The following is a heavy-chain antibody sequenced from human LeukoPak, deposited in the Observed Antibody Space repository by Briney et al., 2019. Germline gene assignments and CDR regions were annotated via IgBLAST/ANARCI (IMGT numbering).Heavy chain of an antibody. V-gene: IGHV3-21*01. CDR2: ITSSSSNT. J-gene: IGHJ5*02. CDR3: SGYNWFDP. Sequence: SGGSLRLSCAASGFTFSSYSMNWVRQAPGKGLEWVSAITSSSSNTYYADSVKGRFTISRDNAKNSLYLQMNSLRAEDTAVYYCSGYNWFDPWGQGTLVTVSS. CDR1: GFTFSSYS.